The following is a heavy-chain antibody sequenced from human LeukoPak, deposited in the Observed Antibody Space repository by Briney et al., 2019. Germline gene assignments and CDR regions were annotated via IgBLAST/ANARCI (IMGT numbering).Heavy chain of an antibody. CDR1: GFTFSSYG. D-gene: IGHD4-17*01. J-gene: IGHJ5*02. Sequence: LLESGGGVVHPVRSLRLSCAASGFTFSSYGMYCVRQAPGKGLEWVAVISSDESERYYADSVKRRFTISRDNSKNTLYLQMNTLRAEDTAVYYCVKMGTSDFGRNNWFDPWGQGTLVTVSS. CDR3: VKMGTSDFGRNNWFDP. V-gene: IGHV3-30*18. CDR2: ISSDESER.